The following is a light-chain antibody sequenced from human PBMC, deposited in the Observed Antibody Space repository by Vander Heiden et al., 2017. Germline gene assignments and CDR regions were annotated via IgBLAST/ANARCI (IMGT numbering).Light chain of an antibody. J-gene: IGLJ3*02. Sequence: QTVKTTCSGDAVAGQYAYWYQQNPGKAPVLVIYDDSERPSGIPERFSGSSSGTTVSLTISGVQAEDEADYYCQSADSSDTYHGVFGGGTKLTVL. CDR3: QSADSSDTYHGV. CDR1: AVAGQY. V-gene: IGLV3-25*03. CDR2: DDS.